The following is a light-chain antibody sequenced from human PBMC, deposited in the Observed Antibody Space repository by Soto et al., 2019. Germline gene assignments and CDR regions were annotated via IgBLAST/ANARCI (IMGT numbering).Light chain of an antibody. CDR2: GAS. V-gene: IGKV3-20*01. CDR3: QQYGSSPPLT. Sequence: EIVLTQSPGTLSLSPGERATLSCRASQSVSSSYLAWYQQRPGQAPRLLIHGASSRAIGIPDRFSGSGSGTDFTLTISRLEPEDFVVYYCQQYGSSPPLTFGGGTKVDI. CDR1: QSVSSSY. J-gene: IGKJ4*01.